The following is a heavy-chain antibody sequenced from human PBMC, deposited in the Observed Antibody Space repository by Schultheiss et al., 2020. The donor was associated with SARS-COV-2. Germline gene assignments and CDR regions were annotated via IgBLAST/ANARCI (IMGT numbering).Heavy chain of an antibody. CDR2: ISGSGGST. V-gene: IGHV3-23*01. CDR1: GYTFSSYA. J-gene: IGHJ6*03. D-gene: IGHD6-13*01. CDR3: AKRSSSWLNYYYYYMDV. Sequence: GGSLRLSCKGSGYTFSSYAMSWVRQAPGKGLEWVSAISGSGGSTYYADSVKGRFTISRDNSKNTLYLQMNSLRAEDTAVYYCAKRSSSWLNYYYYYMDVGAKGPRVTVPS.